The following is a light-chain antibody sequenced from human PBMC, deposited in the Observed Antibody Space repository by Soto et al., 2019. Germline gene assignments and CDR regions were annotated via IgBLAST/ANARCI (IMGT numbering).Light chain of an antibody. CDR1: SSDVGTYNL. Sequence: QSALAQPASVSGSPEQSVTISCTGTSSDVGTYNLVSWYQQHPGKAPKLIIYEVAERPSGVSNRFSGSKSGNTASLTISGLQAEDEADYYCCSFASSSTYVFGTGTKLTVL. V-gene: IGLV2-14*02. J-gene: IGLJ1*01. CDR2: EVA. CDR3: CSFASSSTYV.